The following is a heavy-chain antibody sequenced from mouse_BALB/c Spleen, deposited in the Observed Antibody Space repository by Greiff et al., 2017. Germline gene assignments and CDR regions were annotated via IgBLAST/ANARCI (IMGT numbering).Heavy chain of an antibody. Sequence: QVQLTESGPGLVAPSQSLSITCTVSGFSLTSYAVSWVRQPPGKGLAWLGVIWGDGSTNYHSVLISRLSICKDNSKRQVFLILNSLQTDDAATYYCAKGVYYGRSWYFEVWGAVTTVTVSS. CDR1: GFSLTSYA. V-gene: IGHV2-3*01. CDR3: AKGVYYGRSWYFEV. CDR2: IWGDGST. D-gene: IGHD1-1*01. J-gene: IGHJ1*01.